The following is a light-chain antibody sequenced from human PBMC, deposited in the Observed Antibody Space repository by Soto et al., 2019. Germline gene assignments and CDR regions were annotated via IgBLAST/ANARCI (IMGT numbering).Light chain of an antibody. CDR2: GAS. CDR3: QKYSNLPIT. J-gene: IGKJ3*01. Sequence: EIVMTQSPATLSVSPRERATLSCRASQSVSSNLAWYQQKPGQAPRLLIYGASTRANVIPAKFSGSGSGTDFTLTISGVQSEDFAVYYCQKYSNLPITFGHATKVDIK. CDR1: QSVSSN. V-gene: IGKV3-15*01.